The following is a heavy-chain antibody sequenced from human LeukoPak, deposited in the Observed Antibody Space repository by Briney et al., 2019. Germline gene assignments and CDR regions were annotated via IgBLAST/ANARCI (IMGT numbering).Heavy chain of an antibody. D-gene: IGHD1-20*01. CDR3: AKRRDAGITGPTGGLDV. CDR1: GFTLSNYA. Sequence: GGSLRLSCAASGFTLSNYAMSWVRQAPGKGLEWVSGISGSGETTFYADSVRGRFAISRDISKTTLYLQINSLRAEDAAVYYCAKRRDAGITGPTGGLDVWGQGTTVTVSS. V-gene: IGHV3-23*01. J-gene: IGHJ3*01. CDR2: ISGSGETT.